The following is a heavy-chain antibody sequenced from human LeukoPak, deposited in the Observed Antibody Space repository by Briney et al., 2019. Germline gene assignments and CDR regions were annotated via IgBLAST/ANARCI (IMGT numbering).Heavy chain of an antibody. Sequence: GGSLRLSCAASGFTFSSYAMHWVRQAPGKGLEWVAVISYDGSNKYYADSVKGRFTISRDNSKNTLYLQMNSLRAEDTAVYYCARDLWFGELLYAFDIWGQGTMVTVSS. CDR2: ISYDGSNK. CDR1: GFTFSSYA. D-gene: IGHD3-10*01. CDR3: ARDLWFGELLYAFDI. V-gene: IGHV3-30-3*01. J-gene: IGHJ3*02.